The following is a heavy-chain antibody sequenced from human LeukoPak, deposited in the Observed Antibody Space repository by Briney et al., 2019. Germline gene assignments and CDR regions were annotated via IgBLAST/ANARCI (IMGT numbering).Heavy chain of an antibody. Sequence: SETLSLTCTVSGGSISSGGYYWSWIRQHPGKGLEWTGYIYYSGSTYYNPSLKSRVTISVDTSKNQFSLKLSSVTAADTAVYYCARDLGPTYCGGDCSLMDVWGQGTTVTVSS. CDR3: ARDLGPTYCGGDCSLMDV. V-gene: IGHV4-31*03. J-gene: IGHJ6*02. D-gene: IGHD2-21*02. CDR2: IYYSGST. CDR1: GGSISSGGYY.